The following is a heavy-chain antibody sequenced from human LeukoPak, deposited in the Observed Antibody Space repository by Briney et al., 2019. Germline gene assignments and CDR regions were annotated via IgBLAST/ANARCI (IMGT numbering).Heavy chain of an antibody. D-gene: IGHD1-26*01. CDR3: ARWDELEWAFGT. CDR1: GASITTYS. Sequence: SETLSLTCSVSGASITTYSWNWLRQSPGKGPEWIGYFSLGETTSYTSSLKSRVTISRDTSKNQVSLKLTSVTAADTAVYYCARWDELEWAFGTWGPGTLVTVSS. J-gene: IGHJ5*02. V-gene: IGHV4-59*08. CDR2: FSLGETT.